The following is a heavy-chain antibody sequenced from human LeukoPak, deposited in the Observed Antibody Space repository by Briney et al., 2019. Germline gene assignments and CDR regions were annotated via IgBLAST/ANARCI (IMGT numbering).Heavy chain of an antibody. J-gene: IGHJ6*02. Sequence: GGSLRLSCAASGFTFSSYAMHWVRQAPGKGLEWVTVISYDGSNKYYADSVKGRFTISRDNSKNTLYLQMNSLRAEDTAVYYCAKHMGESEYYGMDVWGQGTTVTVSS. CDR1: GFTFSSYA. CDR3: AKHMGESEYYGMDV. D-gene: IGHD3-16*01. V-gene: IGHV3-30-3*02. CDR2: ISYDGSNK.